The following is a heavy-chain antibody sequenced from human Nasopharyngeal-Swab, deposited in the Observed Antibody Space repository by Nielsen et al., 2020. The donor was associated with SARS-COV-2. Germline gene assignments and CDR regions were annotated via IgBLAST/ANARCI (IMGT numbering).Heavy chain of an antibody. CDR2: TYPGDSDT. D-gene: IGHD2-21*01. CDR1: GYSFTSYW. V-gene: IGHV5-51*01. CDR3: ARRTVAYCGGDCYSVAFDI. J-gene: IGHJ3*02. Sequence: GGSLRLSCKGSGYSFTSYWIGWVRQMTGKGLEWMGITYPGDSDTRYSPSFQGQVTISADKSISTAYLQWSSLKASDTAMYYCARRTVAYCGGDCYSVAFDIWGQGTMVTVSS.